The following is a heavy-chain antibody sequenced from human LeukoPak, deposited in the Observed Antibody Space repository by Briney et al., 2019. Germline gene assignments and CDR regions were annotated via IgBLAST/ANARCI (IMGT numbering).Heavy chain of an antibody. CDR3: ASRALGEEAGGIAAAGRYFCFDY. Sequence: SETLSLTCTVSGGSISSSSYYWGWIRQPPGKGLEWIGSIYYSGSTYYNPSLKSRVTISVDTSKNQFSLKLSSVTAADTAVYYCASRALGEEAGGIAAAGRYFCFDYWGQGTLVTVSS. CDR2: IYYSGST. V-gene: IGHV4-39*07. J-gene: IGHJ4*02. D-gene: IGHD6-13*01. CDR1: GGSISSSSYY.